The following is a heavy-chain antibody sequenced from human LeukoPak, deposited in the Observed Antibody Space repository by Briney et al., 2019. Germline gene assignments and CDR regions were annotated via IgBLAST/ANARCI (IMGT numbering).Heavy chain of an antibody. Sequence: QSGGSLRLSCAASGFTFSNYTMHWVRQAPAKGLEWATVISYDGNDEYYADSVKGRFTISRDKSRSTLYLQMNSLRAEDTGVYYCARGGDYNFWSGYSYGMDVWGQGTTVSVSS. J-gene: IGHJ6*02. CDR2: ISYDGNDE. CDR1: GFTFSNYT. V-gene: IGHV3-30*04. D-gene: IGHD3-3*01. CDR3: ARGGDYNFWSGYSYGMDV.